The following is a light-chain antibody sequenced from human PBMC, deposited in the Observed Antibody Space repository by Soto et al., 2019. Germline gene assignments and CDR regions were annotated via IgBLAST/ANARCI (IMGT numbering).Light chain of an antibody. CDR3: QTWGTGIGV. CDR1: SGHSSYA. CDR2: LNSDGSH. V-gene: IGLV4-69*01. J-gene: IGLJ2*01. Sequence: QPVLTQSPSASASLGASVKLTCTLSSGHSSYAIAWHQQQPEKGPRYLINLNSDGSHSKGDGIPDRFSGSSSGAERYLTISSLQSEDEADYYCQTWGTGIGVFGGGTQLTVL.